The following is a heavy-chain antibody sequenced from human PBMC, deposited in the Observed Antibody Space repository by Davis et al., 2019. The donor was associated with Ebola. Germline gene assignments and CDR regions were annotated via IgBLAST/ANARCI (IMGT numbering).Heavy chain of an antibody. J-gene: IGHJ4*02. D-gene: IGHD6-19*01. CDR1: GFTFSSYA. Sequence: PGGSLRLSCAASGFTFSSYAMSWVRQAPGKGLEWVANIKQDGSEKYYVDSVKGRFTISRDNAKNSLYLQMNSLRAEDTAVYYCAREAYSSGWYVSWGQGTLVTVSS. CDR2: IKQDGSEK. V-gene: IGHV3-7*01. CDR3: AREAYSSGWYVS.